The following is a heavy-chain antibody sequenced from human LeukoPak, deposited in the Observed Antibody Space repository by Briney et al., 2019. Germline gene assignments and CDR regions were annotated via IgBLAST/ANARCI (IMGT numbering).Heavy chain of an antibody. J-gene: IGHJ4*02. V-gene: IGHV3-23*01. CDR2: IDGSGGST. CDR1: GFTFSSYA. CDR3: AKDLDYGGNSGFDY. D-gene: IGHD4-23*01. Sequence: GGSLRLSCAASGFTFSSYAMSWFRQAPGRGLEWVSAIDGSGGSTYYADSVKGRFTISRDNSKNTLYLQMNSLRAEDTAVYYCAKDLDYGGNSGFDYWGQGTLVTVSS.